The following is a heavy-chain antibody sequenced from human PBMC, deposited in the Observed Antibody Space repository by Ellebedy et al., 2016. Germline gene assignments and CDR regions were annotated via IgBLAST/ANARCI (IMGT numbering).Heavy chain of an antibody. V-gene: IGHV4-38-2*02. D-gene: IGHD6-19*01. CDR1: GYSVSSDYY. CDR2: IYRGGST. CDR3: ARSPSGYSSGWTTLDFDY. Sequence: SETLSLTXSVSGYSVSSDYYWGWIRQPPGKGLEWIGSIYRGGSTFYNPSLKSRVTISVDTSKNQFSLKLSSVTAADTAVYYCARSPSGYSSGWTTLDFDYWGQGTLVTVSS. J-gene: IGHJ4*02.